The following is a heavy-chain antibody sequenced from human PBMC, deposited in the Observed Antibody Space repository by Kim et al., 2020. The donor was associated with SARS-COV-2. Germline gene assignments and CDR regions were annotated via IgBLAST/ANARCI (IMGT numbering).Heavy chain of an antibody. J-gene: IGHJ5*02. CDR2: ISSSSSTI. CDR1: GFTFSSYS. V-gene: IGHV3-48*02. Sequence: GGSLRLSCAASGFTFSSYSMNWVRQAPGKGLEWVSYISSSSSTIYYADSVKGRFTISRDNAKNSLYLQMNSLRDEDTAVYYCARGYSSSWYGYLDNWFDPWGQGTLVTVSS. D-gene: IGHD6-13*01. CDR3: ARGYSSSWYGYLDNWFDP.